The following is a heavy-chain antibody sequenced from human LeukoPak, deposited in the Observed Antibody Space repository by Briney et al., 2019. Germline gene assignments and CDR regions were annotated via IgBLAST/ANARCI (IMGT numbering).Heavy chain of an antibody. D-gene: IGHD1-26*01. CDR1: GGSFSGYY. J-gene: IGHJ6*03. CDR2: INHSGST. V-gene: IGHV4-34*01. CDR3: ARDLRVGATRAYYYYYMDV. Sequence: PSETLSLTCAVYGGSFSGYYWSWIRQPPGKGLEWIGEINHSGSTNYNPSPKSRVTISVDTSKNQFSLKLSSVTAADMAVYYCARDLRVGATRAYYYYYMDVWGKGTTVTVSS.